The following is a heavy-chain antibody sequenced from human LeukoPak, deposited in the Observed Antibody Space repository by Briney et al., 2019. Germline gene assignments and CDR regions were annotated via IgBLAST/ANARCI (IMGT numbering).Heavy chain of an antibody. CDR1: GFTVSSNY. CDR2: IYSGGST. CDR3: ARASTYSSGWWYYFDF. J-gene: IGHJ4*02. V-gene: IGHV3-66*01. Sequence: PGGSLRLSCAASGFTVSSNYMSWVRQAPGKGLEWVSIIYSGGSTYYADSVKRRFTISRDTSRNTLYLQMNSLRAADTAIYYCARASTYSSGWWYYFDFWGQGTLVTVSS. D-gene: IGHD6-19*01.